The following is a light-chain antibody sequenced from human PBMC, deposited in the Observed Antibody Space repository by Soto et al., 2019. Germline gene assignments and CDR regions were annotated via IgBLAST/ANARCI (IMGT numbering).Light chain of an antibody. CDR2: LNSDGSH. V-gene: IGLV4-69*01. CDR3: QTWGTGIQV. J-gene: IGLJ1*01. CDR1: SGHSSYA. Sequence: QLVLTQSPSASASLGASVKLTCTLSSGHSSYAIAWHQQQPEKGPRYLMKLNSDGSHSKGDGIPDRFSGSSSGAERYLTISSHQSEDEADYYCQTWGTGIQVFGTGIKLTVL.